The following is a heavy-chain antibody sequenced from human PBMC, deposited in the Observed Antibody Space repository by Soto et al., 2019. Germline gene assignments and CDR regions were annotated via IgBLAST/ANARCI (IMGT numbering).Heavy chain of an antibody. V-gene: IGHV3-30*18. Sequence: QVQLVESGGGVVQPGRSLRLSCAASGFTFSSYGMHWVRQAPGKGLEWVAVISYDGSNKYYADSVKGRFTISRDNSKNTLYLQMNSLRAEDTAVYYCAKALRYFDLPGYYMDVWGKGTTVTVSS. CDR2: ISYDGSNK. D-gene: IGHD3-9*01. J-gene: IGHJ6*03. CDR1: GFTFSSYG. CDR3: AKALRYFDLPGYYMDV.